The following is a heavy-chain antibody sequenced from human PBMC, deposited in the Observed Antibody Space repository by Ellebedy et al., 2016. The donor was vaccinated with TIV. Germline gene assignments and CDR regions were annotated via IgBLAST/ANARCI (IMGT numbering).Heavy chain of an antibody. J-gene: IGHJ6*02. CDR3: ARSPLWFGDYYYYGMDV. CDR1: AYTFTGYY. CDR2: INPNSGGP. D-gene: IGHD3-10*01. V-gene: IGHV1-2*04. Sequence: ASVKVSXXASAYTFTGYYMHWVRQAPGQGLEWMGWINPNSGGPNYAQKFQGWVTMTRDTSISTAYMELSRLRSDDTAVYYCARSPLWFGDYYYYGMDVWGQGTTVTVSS.